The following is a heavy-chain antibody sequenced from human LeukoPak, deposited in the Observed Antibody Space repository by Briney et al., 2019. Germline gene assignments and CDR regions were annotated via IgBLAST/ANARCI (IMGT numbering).Heavy chain of an antibody. D-gene: IGHD2-2*01. CDR3: ARYYCRSTSCYPDARNWFDP. Sequence: SETLSLTCTVSGGSISSGGYYWSWIRHHPGKGLEWIGCIYYSGSTYYNPSLKSRVTISVDPSKNQFSLTMSSVTAADTAVYYCARYYCRSTSCYPDARNWFDPWGQGTLVTVYS. V-gene: IGHV4-31*03. J-gene: IGHJ5*02. CDR2: IYYSGST. CDR1: GGSISSGGYY.